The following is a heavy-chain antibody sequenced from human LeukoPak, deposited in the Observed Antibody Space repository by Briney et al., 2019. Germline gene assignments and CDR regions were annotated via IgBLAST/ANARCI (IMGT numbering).Heavy chain of an antibody. CDR3: ARGRDGSDFDY. D-gene: IGHD3-10*01. Sequence: GGSLRLSCAASGFTFSSYWMHWVRQAPGKGLVWVSRINSDGSITTYADSVKGRFTISRDNAKNTLYLQMNSLRAEDTAVYYCARGRDGSDFDYWGQGTLVTVSS. J-gene: IGHJ4*02. CDR1: GFTFSSYW. CDR2: INSDGSIT. V-gene: IGHV3-74*01.